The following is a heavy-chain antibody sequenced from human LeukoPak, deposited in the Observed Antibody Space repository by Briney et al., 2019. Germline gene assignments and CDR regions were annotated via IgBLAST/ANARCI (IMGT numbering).Heavy chain of an antibody. CDR1: GGSISSYY. CDR2: IYYSGST. V-gene: IGHV4-59*08. J-gene: IGHJ5*02. CDR3: ARLTTVTTDLNWFDP. Sequence: SETLSLTCTVSGGSISSYYWSWIRQPPGKGLERIGYIYYSGSTNYNPSLKSRVTISVDTSKNQFSLKLSSVTAADTAVYYCARLTTVTTDLNWFDPWGQGTLVTVSS. D-gene: IGHD4-17*01.